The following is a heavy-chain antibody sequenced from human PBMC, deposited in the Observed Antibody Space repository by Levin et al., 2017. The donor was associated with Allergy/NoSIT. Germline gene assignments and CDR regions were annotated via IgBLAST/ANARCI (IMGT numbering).Heavy chain of an antibody. CDR1: GFTFSSYG. CDR2: ISYDGSNK. CDR3: AKVDGDYDY. Sequence: GESLKISCAASGFTFSSYGMHWVRQAPGKGLEWVAVISYDGSNKYYADSVKGRFTISRDNSKNTLYLQMNSLRAEDTAVYYCAKVDGDYDYWGQGTLVTVSS. J-gene: IGHJ4*02. V-gene: IGHV3-30*18. D-gene: IGHD4-17*01.